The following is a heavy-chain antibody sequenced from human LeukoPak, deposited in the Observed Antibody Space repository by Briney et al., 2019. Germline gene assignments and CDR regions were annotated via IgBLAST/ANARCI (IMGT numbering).Heavy chain of an antibody. Sequence: ASVKVSCKASGGTFSSYAISWVRQAPGQGLEWMGGIIPIFGTANYAQKFQGRVTITADKSTSTAYMELSSLRSEDTAVYYCARRRYYDSSGYLDAFDIWGQGTMVTVSS. CDR2: IIPIFGTA. CDR3: ARRRYYDSSGYLDAFDI. V-gene: IGHV1-69*06. J-gene: IGHJ3*02. D-gene: IGHD3-22*01. CDR1: GGTFSSYA.